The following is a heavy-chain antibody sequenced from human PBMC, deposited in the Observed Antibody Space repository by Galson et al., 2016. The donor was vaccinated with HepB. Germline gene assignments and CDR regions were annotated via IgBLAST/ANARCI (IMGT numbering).Heavy chain of an antibody. CDR1: GGSISSGAYY. CDR2: MYYSGSP. D-gene: IGHD6-6*01. Sequence: TLSLTCTVSGGSISSGAYYWSWIRQHPGKGLEWIAYMYYSGSPYYNPSPKSRVSISIDTSKNQFSLKLSSVTAADTAVYYCARAVRIAALPLRGWFDPWGQGTLVIVSS. CDR3: ARAVRIAALPLRGWFDP. V-gene: IGHV4-31*03. J-gene: IGHJ5*02.